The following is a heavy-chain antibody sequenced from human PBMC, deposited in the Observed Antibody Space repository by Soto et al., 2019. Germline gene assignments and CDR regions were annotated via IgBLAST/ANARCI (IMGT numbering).Heavy chain of an antibody. CDR2: ISAYNGNT. D-gene: IGHD3-22*01. Sequence: GASGKASSNAPGSTFTSAGTSGVRKAPGQGLEGMGWISAYNGNTNYAQKLQGRVTMTTDTSTSTAYMELRSLRSDDTAVYYCARAPRYYYDSSGYFDYWGQGTLVTVSS. V-gene: IGHV1-18*04. CDR3: ARAPRYYYDSSGYFDY. CDR1: GSTFTSAG. J-gene: IGHJ4*02.